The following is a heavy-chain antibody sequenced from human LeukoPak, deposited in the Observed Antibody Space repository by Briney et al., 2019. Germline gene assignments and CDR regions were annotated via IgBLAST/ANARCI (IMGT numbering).Heavy chain of an antibody. Sequence: GASVKVSCKASGYTFTRHYIHWVRPAPGQGLEWMGWINPNSGGTNYAQKFQGRVTMTRDTSISTAYMELSRLRSDDTAVYYCARTSEPPLPYYYDSRRGYYFDYWGQGTLVTVSS. CDR3: ARTSEPPLPYYYDSRRGYYFDY. CDR1: GYTFTRHY. CDR2: INPNSGGT. J-gene: IGHJ4*02. D-gene: IGHD3-22*01. V-gene: IGHV1-2*02.